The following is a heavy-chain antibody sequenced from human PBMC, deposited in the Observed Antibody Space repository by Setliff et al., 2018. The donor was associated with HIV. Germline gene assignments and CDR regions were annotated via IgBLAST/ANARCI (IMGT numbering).Heavy chain of an antibody. CDR3: ARDGRWSSGWFDP. D-gene: IGHD2-15*01. J-gene: IGHJ5*02. CDR2: IYTGGST. V-gene: IGHV4-61*02. Sequence: PSETLSLTCSVSGGSISSGSYHWSWIRQSAGKGLEWIGRIYTGGSTNYNPSLKSRVTISVDTSKNHFSLNLSSVTAADTAVYYCARDGRWSSGWFDPWGQGIPVTVSS. CDR1: GGSISSGSYH.